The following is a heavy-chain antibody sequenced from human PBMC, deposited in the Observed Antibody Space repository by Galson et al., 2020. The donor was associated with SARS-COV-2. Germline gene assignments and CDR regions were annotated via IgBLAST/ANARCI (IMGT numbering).Heavy chain of an antibody. V-gene: IGHV3-74*01. D-gene: IGHD3-10*01. CDR3: ASGIYSNSLNY. CDR2: INRDGSTT. J-gene: IGHJ4*01. Sequence: GGSLRLSCAASGLNFRDNWMFWVRQAPGKGLEWVSRINRDGSTTNYADSVKGRITISRDNAKSTLFLQINTLRPEDTAVYFCASGIYSNSLNYWGHGTLVTVSS. CDR1: GLNFRDNW.